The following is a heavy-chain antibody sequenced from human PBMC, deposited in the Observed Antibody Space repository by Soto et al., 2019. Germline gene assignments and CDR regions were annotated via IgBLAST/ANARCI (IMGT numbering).Heavy chain of an antibody. J-gene: IGHJ6*02. Sequence: GESLKISCAASGFTFSSYDMHWVRQATGKGLEWVSAIGTAGDTYYPGSVKGRFTISRENAKNSLYLQMNSLRAEDTAVYYCARDQGSGWGRTGMDVWGQGTTVTVSS. V-gene: IGHV3-13*01. CDR2: IGTAGDT. D-gene: IGHD6-19*01. CDR3: ARDQGSGWGRTGMDV. CDR1: GFTFSSYD.